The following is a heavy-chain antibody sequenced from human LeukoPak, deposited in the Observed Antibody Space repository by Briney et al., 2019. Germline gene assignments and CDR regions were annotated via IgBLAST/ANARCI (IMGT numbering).Heavy chain of an antibody. CDR2: ISGRDDST. J-gene: IGHJ1*01. V-gene: IGHV3-23*01. CDR1: GFSFSSFA. D-gene: IGHD6-13*01. Sequence: GGSLRLSCAASGFSFSSFAMTWVRQAPGKGLEWVSAISGRDDSTYYADSVKGRFTISRDNSKNTLYLQMNSLRAEDTAVYYCAKGSGSSWYEGYFQHWGQGTLVTVSS. CDR3: AKGSGSSWYEGYFQH.